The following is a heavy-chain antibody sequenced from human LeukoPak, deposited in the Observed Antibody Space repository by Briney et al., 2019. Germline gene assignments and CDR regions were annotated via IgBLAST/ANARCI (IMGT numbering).Heavy chain of an antibody. CDR1: GYTFTSYD. J-gene: IGHJ3*02. D-gene: IGHD5-18*01. V-gene: IGHV7-4-1*02. Sequence: ASVKVSCKASGYTFTSYDINWVRQAPGQGLEWMGWINTNTGNPTYAQGFTGRFVFSLDTSVSTAYLQISSLKAEDTAVYYCARVDTAMVRGAFDIWGQGTMVTVSS. CDR3: ARVDTAMVRGAFDI. CDR2: INTNTGNP.